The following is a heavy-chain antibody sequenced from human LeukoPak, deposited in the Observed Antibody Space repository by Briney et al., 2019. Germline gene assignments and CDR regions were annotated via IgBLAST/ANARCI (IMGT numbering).Heavy chain of an antibody. D-gene: IGHD3-10*01. V-gene: IGHV1-8*01. CDR1: GYTLTSYD. J-gene: IGHJ6*02. CDR3: ARRYYGPGSPPTGYGMDV. CDR2: MNPNSGNT. Sequence: ASVKVSCKASGYTLTSYDINWVRQATGQGLEWMGWMNPNSGNTGYAQKFQGRVTITADKSTSTAYMELSSLRSEDTAVYYCARRYYGPGSPPTGYGMDVWGQGTTVTVSS.